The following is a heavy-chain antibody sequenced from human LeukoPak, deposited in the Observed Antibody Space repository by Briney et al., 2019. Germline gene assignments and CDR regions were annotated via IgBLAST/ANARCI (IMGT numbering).Heavy chain of an antibody. V-gene: IGHV3-48*04. CDR3: ARDIGAEWFDP. Sequence: PGGSLRLSCAASGFTFSSYSMNWVRQAPGKGLEWVSYISSSSSTIYYADSVKGRFTISRDNTKNSLYLQMNSLRAEDTAVYYCARDIGAEWFDPWGQGTLVTVSS. D-gene: IGHD3-16*01. CDR2: ISSSSSTI. J-gene: IGHJ5*02. CDR1: GFTFSSYS.